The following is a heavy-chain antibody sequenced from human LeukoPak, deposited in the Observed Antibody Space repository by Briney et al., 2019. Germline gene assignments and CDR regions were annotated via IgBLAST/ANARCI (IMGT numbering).Heavy chain of an antibody. CDR3: SRDGGWADPREFQH. CDR1: DGSISSYY. CDR2: IYYSGST. D-gene: IGHD1-26*01. V-gene: IGHV4-59*01. J-gene: IGHJ1*01. Sequence: SETLSLTCTVSDGSISSYYWSWIRQPPGKGLEWIGYIYYSGSTNYNPSLKSRVTISVDTSKNQFSLKLSSFTASDTAVDYRSRDGGWADPREFQHWGQGTLVTVSS.